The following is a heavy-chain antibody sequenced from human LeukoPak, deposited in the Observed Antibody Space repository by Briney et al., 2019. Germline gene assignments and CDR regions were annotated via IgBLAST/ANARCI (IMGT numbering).Heavy chain of an antibody. V-gene: IGHV4-59*02. Sequence: PSETLSLICTVSGGSVSSYYWSWVRQPPGEGLEWIAYVHNSGSTNYNPSLKSRVTISVDRSKNQFSLKMNSVTAADTAVYYCVRDWEGFNFDIWGQGTMVTVSS. J-gene: IGHJ3*02. CDR1: GGSVSSYY. D-gene: IGHD1-26*01. CDR2: VHNSGST. CDR3: VRDWEGFNFDI.